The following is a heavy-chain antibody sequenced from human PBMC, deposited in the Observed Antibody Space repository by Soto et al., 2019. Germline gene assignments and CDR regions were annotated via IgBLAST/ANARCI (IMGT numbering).Heavy chain of an antibody. D-gene: IGHD3-22*01. J-gene: IGHJ4*02. CDR1: GFTFSTYW. V-gene: IGHV3-7*01. CDR2: IKQDGSEK. CDR3: ARMSSGYYFSGFDF. Sequence: HPGGSLRLSCAASGFTFSTYWMNWVRQAPGKGLEWVANIKQDGSEKHYVDSVKGRFTFSRDNAKNSLYLQMNSLRAEDTAVYYCARMSSGYYFSGFDFWGQGTLVTVSS.